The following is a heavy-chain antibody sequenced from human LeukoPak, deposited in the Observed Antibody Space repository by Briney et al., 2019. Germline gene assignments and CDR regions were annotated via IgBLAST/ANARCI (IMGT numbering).Heavy chain of an antibody. CDR3: ARESAYCSGGSCYHDAFDI. J-gene: IGHJ3*02. V-gene: IGHV1-69*05. Sequence: SVKVSCKASGGTFGSYAISWVRQAPGQGLEWMGRIIPIFGTANYAQKFQGRVTITTDESTSTAYMELSSLRSEDTAVYYCARESAYCSGGSCYHDAFDIWGQGTMVTVSS. CDR1: GGTFGSYA. D-gene: IGHD2-15*01. CDR2: IIPIFGTA.